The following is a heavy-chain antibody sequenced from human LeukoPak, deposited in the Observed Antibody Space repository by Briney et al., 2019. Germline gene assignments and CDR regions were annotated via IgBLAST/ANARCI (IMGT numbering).Heavy chain of an antibody. D-gene: IGHD2-15*01. CDR1: GYSFTSYW. CDR2: IYPGESDT. V-gene: IGHV5-51*01. J-gene: IGHJ3*02. CDR3: PRPLGSCTGGSCSRFDAFDI. Sequence: GESLKISFKGFGYSFTSYWIGWVRPRPGKGLEWMGIIYPGESDTRYSPSFQGQVNLSGEKSISTAYLQWSSLKASDTAMYYCPRPLGSCTGGSCSRFDAFDIWGQGTMVTVSS.